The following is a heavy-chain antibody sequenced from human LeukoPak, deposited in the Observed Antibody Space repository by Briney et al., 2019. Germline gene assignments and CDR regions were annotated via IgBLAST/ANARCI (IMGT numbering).Heavy chain of an antibody. CDR3: TLPHVVANDYALDC. D-gene: IGHD2-21*01. CDR1: GFTFSSYS. CDR2: IKSKTNGETA. Sequence: NPGGSLRLSCAASGFTFSSYSMNWVRQAPGKGLEWVGRIKSKTNGETAHYAAPVAGRFTISRDDSKNTVYLQMNNLKPEDTAVYYCTLPHVVANDYALDCWGQGTLVTVSS. J-gene: IGHJ4*02. V-gene: IGHV3-15*01.